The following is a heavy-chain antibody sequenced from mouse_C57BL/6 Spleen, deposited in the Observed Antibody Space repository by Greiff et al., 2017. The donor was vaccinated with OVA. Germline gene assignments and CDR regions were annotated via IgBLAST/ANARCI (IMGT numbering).Heavy chain of an antibody. J-gene: IGHJ3*01. CDR1: GYTFTSYW. V-gene: IGHV1-50*01. Sequence: QVQLQQPGAELVKPGASVKLSCKASGYTFTSYWMQWVKQRPGQGLEWIGEIDPSDSYTNYNQKFKGKATLTVETSSSTAYMQLSSLTSEDSAVYYCARAYDPWFAYWGQGTLVTVSA. D-gene: IGHD2-3*01. CDR2: IDPSDSYT. CDR3: ARAYDPWFAY.